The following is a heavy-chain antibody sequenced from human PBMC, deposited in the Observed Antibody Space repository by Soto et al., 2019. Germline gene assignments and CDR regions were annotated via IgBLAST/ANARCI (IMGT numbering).Heavy chain of an antibody. CDR2: ISSSSSTI. D-gene: IGHD3-9*01. CDR1: GFTFSSYS. V-gene: IGHV3-48*02. J-gene: IGHJ4*02. Sequence: EVQLVESGGGLVQPGGSLRLSCAASGFTFSSYSMNWVRQAPGKGLEWVSYISSSSSTIYYADSVKGRFTISRDNAKNSLYLQMNSLRDEDTAVYYCARDRGVLRYFDWLTPSYYFDSWGQGTLVTVSS. CDR3: ARDRGVLRYFDWLTPSYYFDS.